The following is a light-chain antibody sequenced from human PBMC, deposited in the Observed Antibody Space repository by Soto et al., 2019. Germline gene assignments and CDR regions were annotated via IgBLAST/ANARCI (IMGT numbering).Light chain of an antibody. CDR3: QQRASWPIT. CDR1: QSINYY. Sequence: EIVLTQSPATLSLSPGERATLSCRASQSINYYLIWYQQKPGQAPRLLISDASSRATGIPARFSGSGSGTDFTLTISSLEPEDFAVYYCQQRASWPITFGQGTRLEIK. V-gene: IGKV3-11*01. CDR2: DAS. J-gene: IGKJ5*01.